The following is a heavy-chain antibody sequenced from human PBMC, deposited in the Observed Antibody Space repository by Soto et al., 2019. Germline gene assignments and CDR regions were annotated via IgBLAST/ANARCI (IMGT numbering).Heavy chain of an antibody. V-gene: IGHV1-69*01. CDR3: AWGGSSYTWFNEF. CDR1: GGLFSSYP. J-gene: IGHJ4*02. Sequence: QEQLVQSGAEVKKPGSSVKVSCKASGGLFSSYPISWVRQVPGQGLEWMGGIIPVFQTAYYTQRLQGRVTITADESTNAAYMELTSLRSEDTAIYYCAWGGSSYTWFNEFWGQGTLVTVSS. CDR2: IIPVFQTA. D-gene: IGHD3-22*01.